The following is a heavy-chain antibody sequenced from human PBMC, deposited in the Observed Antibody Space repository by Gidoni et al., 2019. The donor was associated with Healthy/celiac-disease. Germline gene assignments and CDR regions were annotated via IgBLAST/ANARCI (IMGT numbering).Heavy chain of an antibody. D-gene: IGHD3-9*01. CDR2: IWYDGSNR. V-gene: IGHV3-33*01. Sequence: QVQLVGSGGGVVQPGRSLRHSCAASCFTFSSYGMHWVRQAPGKGLEWVAVIWYDGSNRYYADSVKGRFTISIDNSKNTLYLQMNSLRAKDTAVYYFARGGSSYYDTLAGFDYWCQGTLVTVSS. CDR1: CFTFSSYG. J-gene: IGHJ4*02. CDR3: ARGGSSYYDTLAGFDY.